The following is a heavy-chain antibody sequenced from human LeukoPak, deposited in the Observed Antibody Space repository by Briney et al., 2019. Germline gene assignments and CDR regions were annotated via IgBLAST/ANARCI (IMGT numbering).Heavy chain of an antibody. V-gene: IGHV4-59*01. CDR1: GGSISNYY. J-gene: IGHJ4*02. D-gene: IGHD3-22*01. CDR3: AREYSFGYEIDY. Sequence: SETLSLTCTVSGGSISNYYWSWIRQPPGKGLEWIGNIYNSGSTNYNPSLKSRVTISLDTPKNQFSLKLSSVTAADTAMYYCAREYSFGYEIDYWGQGTLVNVSS. CDR2: IYNSGST.